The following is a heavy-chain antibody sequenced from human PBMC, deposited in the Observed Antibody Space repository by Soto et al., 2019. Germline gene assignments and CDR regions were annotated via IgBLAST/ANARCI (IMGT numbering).Heavy chain of an antibody. J-gene: IGHJ5*02. Sequence: GGSLRLSCAASGFTFSDYYMSWIRQAPGKGLEWVSYISSSSSYTNYADSVKGRFTISRDNAKNSLYLQMNSLRAEDTAVYYCARSPPVVPAANGWFDPWGQGTLVTVSS. CDR2: ISSSSSYT. CDR1: GFTFSDYY. D-gene: IGHD2-2*01. V-gene: IGHV3-11*06. CDR3: ARSPPVVPAANGWFDP.